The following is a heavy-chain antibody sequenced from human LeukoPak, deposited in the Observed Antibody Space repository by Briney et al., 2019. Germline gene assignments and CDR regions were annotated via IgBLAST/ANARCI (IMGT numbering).Heavy chain of an antibody. J-gene: IGHJ4*02. CDR1: GGTFSSYG. CDR2: ISAYNGNT. CDR3: ARDRYYYGSGSYYIGY. V-gene: IGHV1-18*01. Sequence: ASVKVSCKASGGTFSSYGISWVRQAPGQGLEWMGWISAYNGNTNYAQKLQGRVTMTTDTSTSTAYMELRSLRSDDTAVYYCARDRYYYGSGSYYIGYWGQGTLVTVSS. D-gene: IGHD3-10*01.